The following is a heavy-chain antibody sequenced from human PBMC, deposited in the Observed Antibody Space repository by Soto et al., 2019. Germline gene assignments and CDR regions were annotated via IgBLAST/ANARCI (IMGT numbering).Heavy chain of an antibody. V-gene: IGHV3-23*01. CDR3: ATVKYSNGRPYYNY. CDR2: ISGSGGNT. J-gene: IGHJ4*02. CDR1: GFTFSFST. D-gene: IGHD4-4*01. Sequence: GGSLRLSCAASGFTFSFSTMTWVRQPPGKGLEWVSTISGSGGNTYYAGSVKGRFTISRDNSKNTVYLQMNSLRAEDTAIYFCATVKYSNGRPYYNYWGRGTLVTVSS.